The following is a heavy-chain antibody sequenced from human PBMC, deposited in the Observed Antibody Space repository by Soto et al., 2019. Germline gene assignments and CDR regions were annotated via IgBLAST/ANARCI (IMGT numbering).Heavy chain of an antibody. V-gene: IGHV4-34*01. CDR2: INHSGST. D-gene: IGHD3-16*02. CDR3: ARGLNHEYVWGSYRYHFDY. Sequence: SETLSLTCAVYGGSFSGYYWSWSRQPPGKGLEWIGEINHSGSTNYNPSLKSRVTISVDTSKNHFSLKLSSVTAADTAVYYCARGLNHEYVWGSYRYHFDYWGQGTLVTVSS. CDR1: GGSFSGYY. J-gene: IGHJ4*02.